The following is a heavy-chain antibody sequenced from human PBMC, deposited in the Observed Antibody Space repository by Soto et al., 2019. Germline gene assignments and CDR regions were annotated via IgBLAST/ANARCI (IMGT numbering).Heavy chain of an antibody. J-gene: IGHJ5*01. Sequence: QVQLVQSGAEVKKPGASVKVSCKASGYTFSTYGISWVRQAPGQGLEWMGWNSAYNGDTETNYAQNIQGRVTTTTDTSTSAAYMELRYLRSDETAVYYCAREAAVMAAAGPDSWGKGTLVTVSS. D-gene: IGHD6-13*01. CDR3: AREAAVMAAAGPDS. CDR2: NSAYNGDTET. CDR1: GYTFSTYG. V-gene: IGHV1-18*01.